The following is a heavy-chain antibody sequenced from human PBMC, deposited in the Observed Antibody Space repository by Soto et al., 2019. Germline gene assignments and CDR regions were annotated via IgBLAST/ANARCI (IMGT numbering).Heavy chain of an antibody. J-gene: IGHJ5*02. CDR3: ARGPVVVTATHWFDP. V-gene: IGHV3-33*01. Sequence: LRLSCAASGFTHSTYAMHWVRQAPGKGLEWVAVIWYDGSKKYYADSVKGRFTISRDNSNNTVYLQMNSLRAEDTAVYYCARGPVVVTATHWFDPWGQGTLVTVSS. CDR2: IWYDGSKK. CDR1: GFTHSTYA. D-gene: IGHD2-15*01.